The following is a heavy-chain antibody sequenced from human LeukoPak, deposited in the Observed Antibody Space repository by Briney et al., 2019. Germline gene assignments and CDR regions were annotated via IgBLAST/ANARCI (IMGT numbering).Heavy chain of an antibody. J-gene: IGHJ5*02. Sequence: SETLSLTCTVSGGSISSYYWRWIRQPPGKGLEWIGYIYYSGSTNYNPSLKSRVTISVDTSKNQFSLKLSSVTAADTAVYYCARGVAATVWFDPWGQGTLVTVSS. D-gene: IGHD2-15*01. V-gene: IGHV4-59*01. CDR2: IYYSGST. CDR1: GGSISSYY. CDR3: ARGVAATVWFDP.